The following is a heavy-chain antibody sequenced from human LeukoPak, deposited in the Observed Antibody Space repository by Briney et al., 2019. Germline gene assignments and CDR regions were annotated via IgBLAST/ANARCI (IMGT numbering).Heavy chain of an antibody. V-gene: IGHV5-51*01. Sequence: GESLKISCRRSEYTFTAYWIGWVRQMPGKGLGWMGIIYPGDSDTRYSPSFQGQVTMSADKAINTAYLEWTSLNAADNARLYCARRQGCSSTSCPPDSWGQGTLVTVSS. CDR1: EYTFTAYW. CDR3: ARRQGCSSTSCPPDS. J-gene: IGHJ4*02. CDR2: IYPGDSDT. D-gene: IGHD2-2*01.